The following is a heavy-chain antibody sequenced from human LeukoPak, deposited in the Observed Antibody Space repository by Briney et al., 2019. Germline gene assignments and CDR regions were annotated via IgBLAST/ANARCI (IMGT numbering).Heavy chain of an antibody. D-gene: IGHD2-15*01. J-gene: IGHJ4*02. CDR1: GFIFSSYA. Sequence: GGSLRLSCAASGFIFSSYAMSWVRQAPGKGLEWVSAISSSGGSTYYADSVKGRFTISRDNSKNTLYLQMNSLRAEDTAVYYCXKGYCSGGSCYSGLFDYWGQGTLVTVSS. CDR3: XKGYCSGGSCYSGLFDY. V-gene: IGHV3-23*01. CDR2: ISSSGGST.